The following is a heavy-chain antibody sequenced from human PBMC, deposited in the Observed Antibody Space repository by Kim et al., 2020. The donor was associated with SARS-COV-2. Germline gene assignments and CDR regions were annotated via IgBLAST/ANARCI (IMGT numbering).Heavy chain of an antibody. CDR1: GFTFSNAW. V-gene: IGHV3-15*01. D-gene: IGHD3-22*01. J-gene: IGHJ4*02. CDR3: TTGRADSSGYYDYYFDY. Sequence: GGSLRLSCAASGFTFSNAWMSWVRQAPGKGLEWVGRIKSKTDGGTTDYAAPVKGRFTISRDDSKNTLYLQMNSLKTEDTAVYYCTTGRADSSGYYDYYFDYWGQGTLVTVSS. CDR2: IKSKTDGGTT.